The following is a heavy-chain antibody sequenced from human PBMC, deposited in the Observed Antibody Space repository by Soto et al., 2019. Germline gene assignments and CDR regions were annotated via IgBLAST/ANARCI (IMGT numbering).Heavy chain of an antibody. V-gene: IGHV4-34*01. CDR3: ARFLHTQNWFDP. CDR1: GGSFSGYY. Sequence: SETLSLTCAVYGGSFSGYYWSWIRQPSGKGLEWIGEINHSGSTNYNPSLKSRVTISVDTSKNQFSLKLSSVTAADAAVYYCARFLHTQNWFDPWGQGTLVTVSS. J-gene: IGHJ5*02. D-gene: IGHD2-2*02. CDR2: INHSGST.